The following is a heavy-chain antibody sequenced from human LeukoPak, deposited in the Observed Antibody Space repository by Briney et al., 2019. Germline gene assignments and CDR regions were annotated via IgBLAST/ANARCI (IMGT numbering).Heavy chain of an antibody. Sequence: PSETLSLTCAVYGASFNTYYWTWIRQSPDKGLEWIGEVNHDGDTNVNPSLRSRVVMSVDASKNQFSLKLTSVTATDTAVYFCARGPVALPNDRLNFFFDFRGQGTLVTVSS. V-gene: IGHV4-34*01. CDR1: GASFNTYY. CDR2: VNHDGDT. D-gene: IGHD2-8*01. J-gene: IGHJ5*01. CDR3: ARGPVALPNDRLNFFFDF.